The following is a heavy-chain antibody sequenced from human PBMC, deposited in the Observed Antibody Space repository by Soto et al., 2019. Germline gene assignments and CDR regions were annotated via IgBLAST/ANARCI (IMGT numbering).Heavy chain of an antibody. V-gene: IGHV3-48*02. Sequence: GGSLRLSCAASGFAFSDFSMNWVRQAPGKGLEWISYISSTSISYTDSVKGRFTVSRDNAKNSLFLQMDGLRDEDTAVYYCARDFHWAFDYWGQGILVTVPS. CDR2: ISSTSI. D-gene: IGHD7-27*01. J-gene: IGHJ4*02. CDR1: GFAFSDFS. CDR3: ARDFHWAFDY.